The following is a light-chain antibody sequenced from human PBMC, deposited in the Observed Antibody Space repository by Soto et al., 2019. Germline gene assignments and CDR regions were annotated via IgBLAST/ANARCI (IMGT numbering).Light chain of an antibody. CDR2: GAS. CDR3: QQYNSYWK. CDR1: QSISSW. Sequence: DIHMTQSPSTLSAFVGDRVTITCRASQSISSWLAWYQQKPVKAPKRLIYGASSLESGVPSRFSGSGSGTEFTLTISSLQPDDFETYYCQQYNSYWKVGQGTEVEIK. J-gene: IGKJ1*01. V-gene: IGKV1-5*01.